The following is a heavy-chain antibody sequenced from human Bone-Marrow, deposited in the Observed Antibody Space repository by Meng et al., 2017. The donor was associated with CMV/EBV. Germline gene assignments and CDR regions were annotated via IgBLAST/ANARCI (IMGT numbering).Heavy chain of an antibody. Sequence: ASVKVSCKASGYAFTSYGISWVRQAPGQGLEWMGWISAYNGNTNYAQKLQGRVTMTTDTSTSTAYMELRSLRSDDTAVYYCARSYCSSTICYWSDWFDPWGQGTLVTVSS. J-gene: IGHJ5*02. V-gene: IGHV1-18*01. CDR2: ISAYNGNT. D-gene: IGHD2-2*01. CDR1: GYAFTSYG. CDR3: ARSYCSSTICYWSDWFDP.